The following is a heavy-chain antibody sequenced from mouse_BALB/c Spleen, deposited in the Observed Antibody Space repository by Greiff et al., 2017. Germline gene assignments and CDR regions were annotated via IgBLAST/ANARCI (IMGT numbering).Heavy chain of an antibody. CDR2: ISSGSSTI. D-gene: IGHD4-1*01. Sequence: EVQLVESGGGLVKPGGSLKLSCAASGFTFSSFGMHWVRPAPEKGLEWVAYISSGSSTIYYADTVKGRFTISRDNPKNTLFLQMTSLRSEDTAMYYCARSELGRYYAMDYWGQGTSVTVSS. CDR3: ARSELGRYYAMDY. V-gene: IGHV5-17*02. J-gene: IGHJ4*01. CDR1: GFTFSSFG.